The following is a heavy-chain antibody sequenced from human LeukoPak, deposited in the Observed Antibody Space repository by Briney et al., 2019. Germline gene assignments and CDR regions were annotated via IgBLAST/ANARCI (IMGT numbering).Heavy chain of an antibody. CDR2: IIPIFGTA. CDR1: GGTFSSYA. V-gene: IGHV1-69*06. J-gene: IGHJ6*03. Sequence: GASVKVSCKASGGTFSSYAISWVRQAPGQGLEWMGGIIPIFGTANYAQKFQGRVTITADKSTSTAYMELSSLRSEDTAAYYCARVVNGYNLYYYYYMDVWGKGTTVTVSS. D-gene: IGHD5-24*01. CDR3: ARVVNGYNLYYYYYMDV.